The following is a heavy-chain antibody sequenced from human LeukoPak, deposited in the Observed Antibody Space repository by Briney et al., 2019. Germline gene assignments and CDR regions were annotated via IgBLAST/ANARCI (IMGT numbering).Heavy chain of an antibody. CDR2: IYYSGST. D-gene: IGHD2-15*01. Sequence: SETLSLTCTVSGGSISSYYWSWIRQPPGKGLEWIGYIYYSGSTNYNPSLKSRVTISVDTSKNQFSLKLSSVTAADTAVYYCASGHCSGGSCYYYGMDVWGQGTTVTVSS. J-gene: IGHJ6*02. CDR1: GGSISSYY. CDR3: ASGHCSGGSCYYYGMDV. V-gene: IGHV4-59*01.